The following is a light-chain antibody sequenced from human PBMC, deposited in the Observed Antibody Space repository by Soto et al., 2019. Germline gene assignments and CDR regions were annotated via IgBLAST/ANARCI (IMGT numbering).Light chain of an antibody. CDR2: NVT. Sequence: QSALSQPASVSGSPGQSITISCTGTSSDVGGFEYVSWYQHQPGKAPKLIIYNVTTRPSGVSNRFCGYKSGNTASQTISRIQAEDEGDYYCGSITRSSTSVFGTGTKVTVL. V-gene: IGLV2-14*01. J-gene: IGLJ1*01. CDR1: SSDVGGFEY. CDR3: GSITRSSTSV.